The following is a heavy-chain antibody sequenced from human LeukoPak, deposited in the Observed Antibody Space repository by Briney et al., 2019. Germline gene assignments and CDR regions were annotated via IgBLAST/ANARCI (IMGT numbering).Heavy chain of an antibody. J-gene: IGHJ6*03. CDR3: ARGPDIVLIESYMDV. D-gene: IGHD2-8*01. CDR2: IIPIFGTA. V-gene: IGHV1-69*13. Sequence: ASVKVSCKASGVTFSSYAISWVQQAPGQGLEWIGGIIPIFGTANYAQKFQGRVTITADESTSTAYMELSSLRSEDTAVYYCARGPDIVLIESYMDVWGKGTTVTVSS. CDR1: GVTFSSYA.